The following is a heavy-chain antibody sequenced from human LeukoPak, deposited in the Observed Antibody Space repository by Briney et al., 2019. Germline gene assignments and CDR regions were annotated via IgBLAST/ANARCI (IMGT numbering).Heavy chain of an antibody. CDR3: AKGTTYDSNADYYFDY. D-gene: IGHD3-22*01. CDR2: ISGSGGST. V-gene: IGHV3-23*01. Sequence: HSGGSLRLSCVASEFTFSSYVMSWVRRAPGKGLEWVSGISGSGGSTYYADSVKGRFAISRDNSKNTLYLQMNSLRAEDTAVYNCAKGTTYDSNADYYFDYWGQGTLVTVSS. CDR1: EFTFSSYV. J-gene: IGHJ4*02.